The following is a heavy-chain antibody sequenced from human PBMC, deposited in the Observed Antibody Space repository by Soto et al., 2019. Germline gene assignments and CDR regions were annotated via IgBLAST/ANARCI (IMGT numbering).Heavy chain of an antibody. V-gene: IGHV4-30-4*01. Sequence: QVQLQESGPILVKPSQTLSLTCTVSGGSISSVYDCWSWIRQSPDKGLEWSGHIYNGGTTYNNPSLTSRVTISVDTSKNQFSLQLRSVTAADTAVYFCARGPSGDKVDFWGQGTLVTVSS. CDR2: IYNGGTT. CDR3: ARGPSGDKVDF. CDR1: GGSISSVYDC. J-gene: IGHJ4*02. D-gene: IGHD7-27*01.